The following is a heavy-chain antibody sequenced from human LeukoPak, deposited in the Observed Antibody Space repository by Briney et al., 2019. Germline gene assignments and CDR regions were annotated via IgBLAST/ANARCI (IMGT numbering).Heavy chain of an antibody. CDR1: GYTFNSYA. J-gene: IGHJ4*02. Sequence: ASVKVSCKASGYTFNSYAISWVRQAPGQGFEWMGWISTYNGNTNYVEKFQGRVTITADESTSTAYMELSSLRSEDTAVYYCATDLGYFDYWGQGTLVTVSS. CDR3: ATDLGYFDY. D-gene: IGHD3-16*01. CDR2: ISTYNGNT. V-gene: IGHV1-18*01.